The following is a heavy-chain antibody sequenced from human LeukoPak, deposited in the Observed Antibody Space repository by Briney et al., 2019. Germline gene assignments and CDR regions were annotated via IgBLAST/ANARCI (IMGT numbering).Heavy chain of an antibody. J-gene: IGHJ4*02. CDR2: IYYSGST. D-gene: IGHD5-24*01. CDR1: SGSISSYF. Sequence: SETLSLTCTGSSGSISSYFWSWIRQPPGKGLEWIGYIYYSGSTNYNPSLESRVTISVDTSKNQFSLRLSSVTAADTAVYYCARDRRWLQWRYFDYWGQGTLVTVSS. CDR3: ARDRRWLQWRYFDY. V-gene: IGHV4-59*01.